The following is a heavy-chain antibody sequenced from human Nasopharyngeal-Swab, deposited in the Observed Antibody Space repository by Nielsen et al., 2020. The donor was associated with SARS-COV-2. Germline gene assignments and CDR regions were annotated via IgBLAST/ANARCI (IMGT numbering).Heavy chain of an antibody. Sequence: SLKISCAASGFTFSSYAMHWVRQAPGKGLEWVAVISYDGSNKYYADSVKGRFTISRDNSKNTLYLQMNSLRAEDTAVYYCARERERALWFGELLYGMDVWGQGTTVTVSS. J-gene: IGHJ6*02. CDR1: GFTFSSYA. CDR2: ISYDGSNK. V-gene: IGHV3-30*04. D-gene: IGHD3-10*01. CDR3: ARERERALWFGELLYGMDV.